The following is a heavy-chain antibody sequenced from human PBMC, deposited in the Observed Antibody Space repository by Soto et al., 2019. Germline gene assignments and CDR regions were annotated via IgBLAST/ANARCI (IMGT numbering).Heavy chain of an antibody. D-gene: IGHD3-10*01. CDR2: ISGSGGST. V-gene: IGHV3-23*01. J-gene: IGHJ5*02. CDR1: GFTFSNYA. Sequence: EVQLLESGGGLVQPGGSLRLSCAASGFTFSNYAMSWVRQAPGKGLEWVSVISGSGGSTYYADSVKGRFTISRDNSKNTLYLQMNSLRAEDTAVYYCARDRGTGSFYPTWGQGILVTVSS. CDR3: ARDRGTGSFYPT.